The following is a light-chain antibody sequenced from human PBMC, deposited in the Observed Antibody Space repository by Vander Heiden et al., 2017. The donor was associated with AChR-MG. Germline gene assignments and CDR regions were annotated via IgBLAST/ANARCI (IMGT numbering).Light chain of an antibody. V-gene: IGLV3-19*01. CDR1: SLRSYY. J-gene: IGLJ2*01. Sequence: SSELTQAPAVSVALGQTVRITCQGDSLRSYYASWYQQKPGQAPVLVIYGKNNRPSGIPDRFSGSSSGNTASLTITGAQAEDEADYYCNSRDSSGNHPFGGGTKLTGL. CDR2: GKN. CDR3: NSRDSSGNHP.